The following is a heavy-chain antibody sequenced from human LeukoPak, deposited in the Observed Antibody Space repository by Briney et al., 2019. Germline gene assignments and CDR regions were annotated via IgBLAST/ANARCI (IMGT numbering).Heavy chain of an antibody. CDR1: GFTFGDYA. D-gene: IGHD2-2*02. CDR3: TTDPLGYEYQLLYGLFNFDY. CDR2: IRSKAYGGTT. V-gene: IGHV3-49*04. Sequence: GGSLRLSCTASGFTFGDYAMSWVRQAPGKGLEWVGFIRSKAYGGTTEYAASVKGRFTISRDDSKSIAYLQMNSLKTEDTAVYYCTTDPLGYEYQLLYGLFNFDYWGQGTLVTVSS. J-gene: IGHJ4*02.